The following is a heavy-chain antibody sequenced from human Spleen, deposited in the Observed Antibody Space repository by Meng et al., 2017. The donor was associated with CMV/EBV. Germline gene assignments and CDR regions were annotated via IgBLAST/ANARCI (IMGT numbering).Heavy chain of an antibody. Sequence: SETLSLTCTVSGGSVNSHYWSWIRQPPGKGLEWIGYIYYSGSTHYNPSLESRVTISVDTSKNQFSLKLTSVTAADTAVYYRARFPFDYWGQGTLVTVSS. CDR3: ARFPFDY. J-gene: IGHJ4*02. CDR2: IYYSGST. V-gene: IGHV4-59*02. CDR1: GGSVNSHY.